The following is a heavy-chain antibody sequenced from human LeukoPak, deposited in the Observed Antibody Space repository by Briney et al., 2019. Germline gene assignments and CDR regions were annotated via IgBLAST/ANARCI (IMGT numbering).Heavy chain of an antibody. J-gene: IGHJ4*02. Sequence: PSETLSLTCAVYGGSFSGYYWSWIRQPPGKGLEWVGEINHSGSTNYNPSLKSRVTISVDTSKIQFSLKLSSVTAADTAVYYCARLGGGDDYWGQGTLVTVSS. D-gene: IGHD2-21*02. CDR1: GGSFSGYY. V-gene: IGHV4-34*01. CDR3: ARLGGGDDY. CDR2: INHSGST.